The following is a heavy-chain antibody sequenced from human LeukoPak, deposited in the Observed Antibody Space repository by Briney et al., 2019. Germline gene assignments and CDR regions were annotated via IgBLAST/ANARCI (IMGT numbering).Heavy chain of an antibody. CDR3: VRDGEYSTGWYQY. CDR2: ISSTSTYI. J-gene: IGHJ4*02. CDR1: GFTFSRYS. D-gene: IGHD6-19*01. Sequence: GGSLRLSCAASGFTFSRYSMNCVSQPPGKGMEWVSSISSTSTYISYADSVKGRFTISRDNAKNSLYLQMNSLRAEDTAVYYCVRDGEYSTGWYQYWGQGTLVTVSS. V-gene: IGHV3-21*01.